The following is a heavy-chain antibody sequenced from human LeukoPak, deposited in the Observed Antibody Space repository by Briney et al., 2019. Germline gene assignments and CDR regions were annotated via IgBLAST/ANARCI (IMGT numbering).Heavy chain of an antibody. Sequence: PSETLSLTCTVPGDSISSYYWSWIRQPPGKGLEWIGYMHNGVHTNYNPSLKSRVTISGDTSKNQPSLKLTSVTAAGTAVFYCARGSYYYFDYWGQGILVTVSS. CDR3: ARGSYYYFDY. V-gene: IGHV4-59*01. CDR1: GDSISSYY. D-gene: IGHD3-10*01. J-gene: IGHJ4*02. CDR2: MHNGVHT.